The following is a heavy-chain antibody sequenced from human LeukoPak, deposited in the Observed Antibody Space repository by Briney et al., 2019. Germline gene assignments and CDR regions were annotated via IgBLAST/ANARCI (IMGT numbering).Heavy chain of an antibody. CDR1: GFTFSSYG. J-gene: IGHJ4*02. V-gene: IGHV3-33*01. D-gene: IGHD6-13*01. Sequence: GRSLRLSCAASGFTFSSYGMHWVRQAPGKGLEWVAVIWYDGSNKYYADSVKGRFTISRDNSKNTLYLQMNSLRAEDTAVYYCARGRAAAGKVKQKTPDPFDYWGQGTLVTVSS. CDR2: IWYDGSNK. CDR3: ARGRAAAGKVKQKTPDPFDY.